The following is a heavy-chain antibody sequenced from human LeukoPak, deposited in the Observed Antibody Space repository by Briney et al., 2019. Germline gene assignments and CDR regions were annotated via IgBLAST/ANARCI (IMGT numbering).Heavy chain of an antibody. V-gene: IGHV4-30-4*01. CDR1: GGSISSGDYY. Sequence: SETLSLTCTVSGGSISSGDYYWSWIRQPPGKGLEWIGYIYYSGSTYYNPSLKSRVTISVDTSKNQFSLKLSSVTAADTAVYYCAGLKIVGATRSYWGQGTLVTVSS. D-gene: IGHD1-26*01. CDR2: IYYSGST. J-gene: IGHJ4*02. CDR3: AGLKIVGATRSY.